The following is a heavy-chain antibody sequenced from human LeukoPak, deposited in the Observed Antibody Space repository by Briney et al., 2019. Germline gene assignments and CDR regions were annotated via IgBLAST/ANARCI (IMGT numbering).Heavy chain of an antibody. CDR3: AKDARYCSGGSCSTP. Sequence: GGSLRLSCAASGFTFSSYAMSWVRQAPGKGLEWVSAISGSGGSTYYADSVKGRFAISRDNSKNTLYLQMNSLRAEDTAVYYCAKDARYCSGGSCSTPWGQGTLVTVSS. CDR2: ISGSGGST. D-gene: IGHD2-15*01. CDR1: GFTFSSYA. J-gene: IGHJ5*02. V-gene: IGHV3-23*01.